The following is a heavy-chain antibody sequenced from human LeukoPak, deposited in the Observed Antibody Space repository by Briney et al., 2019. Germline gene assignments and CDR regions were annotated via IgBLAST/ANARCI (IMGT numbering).Heavy chain of an antibody. CDR2: ISGSGGSI. CDR3: ARGTTSSSWPYYYFDY. J-gene: IGHJ4*02. CDR1: GFTFNLYA. Sequence: PGGSLRLSCEGSGFTFNLYAMSWVSQAPGKGLEWVSVISGSGGSIYYADSVKGRFTISRDNSKNTLYLQMNSLRAEDTAVYYCARGTTSSSWPYYYFDYWGQGTLVTVSS. D-gene: IGHD6-13*01. V-gene: IGHV3-23*01.